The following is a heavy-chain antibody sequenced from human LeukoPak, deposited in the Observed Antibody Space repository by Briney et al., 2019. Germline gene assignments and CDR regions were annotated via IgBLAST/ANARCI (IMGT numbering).Heavy chain of an antibody. V-gene: IGHV3-30*04. CDR1: GFTFRNYA. J-gene: IGHJ4*02. CDR3: ARDLGDFYYISLDFDY. CDR2: ISYDGSNK. Sequence: GRSLRLSCAASGFTFRNYALHWVRQAPGKGLEWVAVISYDGSNKYYADSVKGRFTISRDNFKNTLYLQMNSLRAEDTAVYYCARDLGDFYYISLDFDYWGQGTLVSVSS. D-gene: IGHD3-10*01.